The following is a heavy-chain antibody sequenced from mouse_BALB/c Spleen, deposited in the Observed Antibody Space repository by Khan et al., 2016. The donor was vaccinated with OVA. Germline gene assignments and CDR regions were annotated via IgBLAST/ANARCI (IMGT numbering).Heavy chain of an antibody. D-gene: IGHD1-1*01. CDR3: TRLGYYYDSEEFDY. CDR2: VSTGGSYT. V-gene: IGHV5-6*01. Sequence: EVELVESGGDLVKPGGSLKLSCAASGFTISTDCMSWVRRAPDKRLEWVATVSTGGSYTYYPASVKGRFTISRDNSKNTLYLQLNGLTSEDTAMFYGTRLGYYYDSEEFDYWGQGTMVTVSA. CDR1: GFTISTDC. J-gene: IGHJ3*01.